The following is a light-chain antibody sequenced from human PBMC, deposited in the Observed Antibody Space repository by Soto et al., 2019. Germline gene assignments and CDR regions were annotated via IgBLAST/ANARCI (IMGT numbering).Light chain of an antibody. V-gene: IGKV1-5*03. Sequence: DIQMTQSHSTLSGSVGDRVTITCRASQTISSWLAWYQQKPGKAPKLLIYKASTLKSGVPSRFSGSGSGTEFTLTISSLQPDDVATYYCQHYNSYSEALGQGTKVDIK. J-gene: IGKJ1*01. CDR2: KAS. CDR1: QTISSW. CDR3: QHYNSYSEA.